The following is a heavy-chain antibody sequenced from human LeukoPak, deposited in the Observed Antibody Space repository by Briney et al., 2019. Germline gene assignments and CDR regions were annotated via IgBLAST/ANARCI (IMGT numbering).Heavy chain of an antibody. CDR2: INHSGST. V-gene: IGHV4-34*01. CDR1: GGSFSGYY. D-gene: IGHD3-22*01. J-gene: IGHJ4*02. CDR3: AASSPVRGSSGIPTTL. Sequence: SETLSLTCAVYGGSFSGYYWSWIRQPPGKGLEWIGEINHSGSTNYNPSLKSRVTISVDTSKNQFSLKLSSVTAADTAVYYCAASSPVRGSSGIPTTLWGQGTLVTVSS.